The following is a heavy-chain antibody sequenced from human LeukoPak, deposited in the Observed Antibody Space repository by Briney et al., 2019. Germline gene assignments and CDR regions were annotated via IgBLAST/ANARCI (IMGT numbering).Heavy chain of an antibody. CDR3: AKTYSDFWSGYYTVDYYMDV. Sequence: GGSLRLFCAASGFTFSCYAMSWVRQAPGKGLEWVSAISGSGGSTYYADSVKGRFTISRDNSKNTLYLQMNSLRAEDTAVYYCAKTYSDFWSGYYTVDYYMDVWGKGTAVTVFS. J-gene: IGHJ6*03. CDR2: ISGSGGST. V-gene: IGHV3-23*01. D-gene: IGHD3-3*01. CDR1: GFTFSCYA.